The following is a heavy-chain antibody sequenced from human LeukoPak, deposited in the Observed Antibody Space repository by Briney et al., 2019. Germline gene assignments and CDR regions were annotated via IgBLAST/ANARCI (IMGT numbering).Heavy chain of an antibody. Sequence: GGSLRLSCAASGFTFSSYGMHWVRQAPGKGLEWVAFIRYDGSNKYYADSVKGRFTISRDNSKNTLYLQMNSLRAEDTAVYYCAKARKGYYGDYTPDYYYYMDVWGKGTTVTVSS. CDR2: IRYDGSNK. V-gene: IGHV3-30*02. CDR3: AKARKGYYGDYTPDYYYYMDV. D-gene: IGHD4-17*01. J-gene: IGHJ6*03. CDR1: GFTFSSYG.